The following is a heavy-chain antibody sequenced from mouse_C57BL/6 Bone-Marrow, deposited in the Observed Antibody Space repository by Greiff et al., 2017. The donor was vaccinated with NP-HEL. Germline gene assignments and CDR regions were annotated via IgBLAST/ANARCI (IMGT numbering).Heavy chain of an antibody. Sequence: VQLQQSGAELVKPGASVKMSCKASGYTFTTYPIEWMKQNHGKSLEWIGNFHPYNDVIKYNEKFKGKATLTVKKSSSTVYLELRRLASAVSAVYYSAKSNYAWFDYGGQGTLVTVSA. CDR1: GYTFTTYP. CDR2: FHPYNDVI. V-gene: IGHV1-47*01. D-gene: IGHD2-1*01. J-gene: IGHJ3*01. CDR3: AKSNYAWFDY.